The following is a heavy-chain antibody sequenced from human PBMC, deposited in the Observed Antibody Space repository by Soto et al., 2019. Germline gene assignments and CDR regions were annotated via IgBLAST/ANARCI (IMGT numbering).Heavy chain of an antibody. J-gene: IGHJ5*02. Sequence: QVQLVQSGAEVKKPGSSVKVSCKASGGTFSSYAISWVRQAPGQGLEWMGGIIPIFGTANYAQKFQGRVTITADESTSTAYMELSSLRSEDTAVYYCARIHCPVGGDYWSLGFNNWFDPWGQGTLVTVSS. CDR1: GGTFSSYA. CDR3: ARIHCPVGGDYWSLGFNNWFDP. D-gene: IGHD4-17*01. CDR2: IIPIFGTA. V-gene: IGHV1-69*01.